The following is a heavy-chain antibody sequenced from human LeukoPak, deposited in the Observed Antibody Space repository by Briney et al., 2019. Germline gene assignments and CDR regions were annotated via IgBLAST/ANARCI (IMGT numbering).Heavy chain of an antibody. CDR2: ISSSSNTV. Sequence: GGSLRLSCAASGFTFSDYYMTWVRQAPGKGLEWVSYISSSSNTVYYADSVKGRLTVSRDNANNSLYVQMTNLRAEDTAVYYCARRALVATSFDYWGQGTLVTVSS. V-gene: IGHV3-11*04. CDR3: ARRALVATSFDY. J-gene: IGHJ4*02. D-gene: IGHD2-15*01. CDR1: GFTFSDYY.